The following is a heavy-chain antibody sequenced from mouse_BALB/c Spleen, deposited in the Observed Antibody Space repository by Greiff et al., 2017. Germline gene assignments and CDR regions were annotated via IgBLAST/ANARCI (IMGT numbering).Heavy chain of an antibody. V-gene: IGHV2-6-7*01. J-gene: IGHJ3*01. D-gene: IGHD1-1*01. CDR3: ARDYGSSYLWFAY. CDR1: GFSLTGYG. CDR2: IWGDGST. Sequence: VMLVESGPGLVAPSQSLSITCTVSGFSLTGYGVNWVRQPPGKGLEWLGMIWGDGSTDYNSALKSRLSISKDNSKSQVFLKMNSLQTDDTARYYCARDYGSSYLWFAYWGQGTLVTVSA.